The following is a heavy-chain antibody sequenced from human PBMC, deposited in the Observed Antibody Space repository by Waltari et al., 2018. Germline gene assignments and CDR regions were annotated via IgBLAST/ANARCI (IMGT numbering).Heavy chain of an antibody. CDR2: IYYSGGT. Sequence: QLQLQESGPGLVKPSETLSLTCTVSGGSISSSSYYWGWIRQPPGKGLEWIGSIYYSGGTYDNPALKSRVTRSVDTSKNQFSLKLSSVTAADTAVYYCARVGADYDFWSGYSLYDYWGQGTLVTVSS. V-gene: IGHV4-39*07. CDR3: ARVGADYDFWSGYSLYDY. J-gene: IGHJ4*02. D-gene: IGHD3-3*01. CDR1: GGSISSSSYY.